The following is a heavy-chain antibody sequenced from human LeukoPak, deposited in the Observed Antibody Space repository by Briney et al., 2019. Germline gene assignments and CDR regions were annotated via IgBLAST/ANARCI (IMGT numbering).Heavy chain of an antibody. J-gene: IGHJ4*02. Sequence: GESLKISCKASGYSFTSNWIAWVRQMPGKGLEMVGIIFPGDSNTRYSPSFQGQVTISVDKSISAAYLQWSSLKASDTARYYCARQGCSSTSCHTIDYWGQGTLVTVSS. CDR2: IFPGDSNT. V-gene: IGHV5-51*01. D-gene: IGHD2-2*02. CDR1: GYSFTSNW. CDR3: ARQGCSSTSCHTIDY.